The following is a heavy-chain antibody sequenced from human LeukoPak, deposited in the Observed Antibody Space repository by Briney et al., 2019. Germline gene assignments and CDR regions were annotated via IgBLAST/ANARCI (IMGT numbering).Heavy chain of an antibody. V-gene: IGHV3-30*02. CDR1: GFTFRDYG. CDR3: AKDDHGGSGWRDYFDQ. CDR2: IRYDGTTK. J-gene: IGHJ4*02. Sequence: GGSLRLSCAASGFTFRDYGMHWVRQAPGKGLEWVAFIRYDGTTKYYADSVKGRFTISRDNSKNTLYLQMNSLSPEDTAVYYCAKDDHGGSGWRDYFDQWGQGTLVTVSS. D-gene: IGHD6-19*01.